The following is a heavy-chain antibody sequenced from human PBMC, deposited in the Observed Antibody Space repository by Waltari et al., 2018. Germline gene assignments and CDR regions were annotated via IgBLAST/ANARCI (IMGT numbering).Heavy chain of an antibody. CDR1: GDSITSYY. Sequence: QVQLQESGPGLVKPSETLSLTCIVSGDSITSYYWNWIRQPPGKGLEWIGYLYNSGSTNYNPSFKSRVTISVDTSKNQFSLKLTSVTAADTAVYYCARDPGSASWYGAFDVWGQGTMVSVSS. CDR2: LYNSGST. D-gene: IGHD6-13*01. V-gene: IGHV4-59*01. CDR3: ARDPGSASWYGAFDV. J-gene: IGHJ3*01.